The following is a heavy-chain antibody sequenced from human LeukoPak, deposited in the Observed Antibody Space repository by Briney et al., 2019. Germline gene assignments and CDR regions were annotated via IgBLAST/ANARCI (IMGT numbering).Heavy chain of an antibody. CDR2: INSGGTST. CDR1: GFTFSSYW. CDR3: ARRHLPVEATGRDDY. J-gene: IGHJ4*02. Sequence: PGGSLRLSCVASGFTFSSYWMHWVRQAPGKGLVWGSRINSGGTSTTYADSVKGRFTISRDNAKNTLYLQMNSLRVEDTAVYYCARRHLPVEATGRDDYWGQGTLVTVSS. V-gene: IGHV3-74*03. D-gene: IGHD1-26*01.